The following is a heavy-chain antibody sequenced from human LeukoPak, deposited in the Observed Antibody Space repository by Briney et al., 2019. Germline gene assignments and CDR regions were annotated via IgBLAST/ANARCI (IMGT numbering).Heavy chain of an antibody. D-gene: IGHD6-19*01. CDR2: TYYRSKWYN. CDR1: GDSVSSNSAA. J-gene: IGHJ2*01. CDR3: AREAYSSGWYVYWYFDL. Sequence: SQTLSLTCAISGDSVSSNSAAWNWIRQSPSRGLEWLGRTYYRSKWYNDYAVSVKSRITINPDTSENQFSLQLNSVTPEDTAVYYCAREAYSSGWYVYWYFDLWGRGTLVTVSS. V-gene: IGHV6-1*01.